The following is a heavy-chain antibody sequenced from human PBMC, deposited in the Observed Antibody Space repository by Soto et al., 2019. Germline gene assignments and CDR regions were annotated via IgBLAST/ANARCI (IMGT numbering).Heavy chain of an antibody. CDR2: ISYDGSNK. J-gene: IGHJ4*02. CDR3: ARGGWGRDYFDY. D-gene: IGHD3-16*01. CDR1: GFTFSSYA. V-gene: IGHV3-30-3*01. Sequence: QVQLVESGGGVVQPGRSLRLSCAASGFTFSSYAMHWVRQAPGKGLEWVAVISYDGSNKYYADSVKGRFTISRDNSKNTLYRQMNSLRAGDTAVYYCARGGWGRDYFDYWGQGTLVTVSS.